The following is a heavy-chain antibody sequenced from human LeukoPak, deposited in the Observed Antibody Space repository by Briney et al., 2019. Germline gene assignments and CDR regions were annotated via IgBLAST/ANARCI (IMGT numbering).Heavy chain of an antibody. CDR3: AKANSSSWVFDAFDI. CDR2: ISYDGSNK. CDR1: GFTFSSYG. D-gene: IGHD6-13*01. V-gene: IGHV3-30*18. Sequence: GGSLRLSCAASGFTFSSYGMHWVRQAPGKGLEWVAVISYDGSNKYYADSVKGRFTISRDNSKNTLYLQMNSLRAEDTAVYYCAKANSSSWVFDAFDIWGQGTMVTVSS. J-gene: IGHJ3*02.